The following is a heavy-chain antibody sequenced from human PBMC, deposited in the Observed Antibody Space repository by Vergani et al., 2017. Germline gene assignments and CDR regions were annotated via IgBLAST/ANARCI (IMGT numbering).Heavy chain of an antibody. CDR3: ARDYQDSYYDSSGYNDAFDI. CDR1: GFTFSSYS. D-gene: IGHD3-22*01. V-gene: IGHV3-21*01. J-gene: IGHJ3*02. CDR2: ISSSSSYI. Sequence: EVRLVESGGGLVKPGGSLRLSCAASGFTFSSYSMNWVRQAPGKGLEWVSSISSSSSYIYYADSVKGRFTISRDNAKNSLYLQMNSLRAEDTAVYYCARDYQDSYYDSSGYNDAFDIWGQGTMVTVSS.